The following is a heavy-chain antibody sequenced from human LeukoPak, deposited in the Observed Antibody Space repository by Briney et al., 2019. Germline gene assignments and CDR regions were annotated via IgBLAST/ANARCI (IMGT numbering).Heavy chain of an antibody. D-gene: IGHD5-18*01. J-gene: IGHJ4*02. CDR2: ISYDGSNK. V-gene: IGHV3-30-3*01. Sequence: GGSLRLSCAASGFTFSSYAMHWVRQAPGKGLEWVAVISYDGSNKYYADFVKGRFTISRDNSKNTLYLQMNSLRAEDTAVCYCARDHGGYSYGYFGPFDYWGQGTLVTVSS. CDR3: ARDHGGYSYGYFGPFDY. CDR1: GFTFSSYA.